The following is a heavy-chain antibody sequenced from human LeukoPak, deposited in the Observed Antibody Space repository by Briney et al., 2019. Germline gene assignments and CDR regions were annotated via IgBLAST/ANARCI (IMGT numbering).Heavy chain of an antibody. CDR3: AREGHWVVHGFYYYYMDV. V-gene: IGHV3-30*01. CDR1: GFTFSNHA. CDR2: ISYDGRNE. Sequence: GGSLRLSCAASGFTFSNHAMHWVRQAPGKGLEWVAVISYDGRNEFYADSVKGRFTISRDNSKNTLDLQMNSLRAEDTAVYYCAREGHWVVHGFYYYYMDVWGKGTTVTVSS. D-gene: IGHD2-15*01. J-gene: IGHJ6*03.